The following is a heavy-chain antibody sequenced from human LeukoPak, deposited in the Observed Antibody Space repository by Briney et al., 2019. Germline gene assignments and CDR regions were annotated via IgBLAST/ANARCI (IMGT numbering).Heavy chain of an antibody. J-gene: IGHJ4*02. CDR1: GYTFTGYY. D-gene: IGHD3-10*01. Sequence: GASVKVSCKASGYTFTGYYMHWVRQAPGQGLEWMGWINPNSGGTNYAQKFQGRVTMTRDTSISTAYMELSRLRSDDTAVCYCARDAMVRASLDYWGQGTLVTVSS. CDR3: ARDAMVRASLDY. V-gene: IGHV1-2*02. CDR2: INPNSGGT.